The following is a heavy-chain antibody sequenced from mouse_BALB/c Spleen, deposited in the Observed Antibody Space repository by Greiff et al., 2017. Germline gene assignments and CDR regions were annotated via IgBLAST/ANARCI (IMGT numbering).Heavy chain of an antibody. D-gene: IGHD1-1*01. CDR3: VFNYCGSRSFAY. Sequence: EVKVEESGGGLVKPGGSLKLSCAASGFTFSSYAMSWVRQTPEKRLEWVASISSGGSTYYPDSVKGRFTISRDNARNILYLQMSSLRSEDTAMYYCVFNYCGSRSFAYWGQGTLVTVSA. CDR1: GFTFSSYA. J-gene: IGHJ3*01. V-gene: IGHV5-6-5*01. CDR2: ISSGGST.